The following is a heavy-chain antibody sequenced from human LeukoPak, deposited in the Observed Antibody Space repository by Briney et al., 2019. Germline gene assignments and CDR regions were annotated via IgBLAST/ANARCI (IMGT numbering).Heavy chain of an antibody. Sequence: SETLSLTCTVSGGSISSYYWSWLRQPAGKGLESIGRIYTSGSTNYNPSLKGRVTMSVDTSKNQFSLKLSSVTAADTAVYYCARDDYGDYLYAFDIWGQGTMVTVSS. V-gene: IGHV4-4*07. D-gene: IGHD4-17*01. CDR2: IYTSGST. CDR1: GGSISSYY. J-gene: IGHJ3*02. CDR3: ARDDYGDYLYAFDI.